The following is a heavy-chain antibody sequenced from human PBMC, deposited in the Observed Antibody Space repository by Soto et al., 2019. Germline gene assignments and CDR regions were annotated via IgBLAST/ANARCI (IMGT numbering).Heavy chain of an antibody. CDR3: TKSYSTKWYDYFDS. CDR1: GFTFSRYA. V-gene: IGHV3-23*01. J-gene: IGHJ4*02. CDR2: ISGSGGST. Sequence: GGSLRLSXAASGFTFSRYAMSWVRQAPGKGLEWVSAISGSGGSTYYADSVKGRFTISRDNSKNTLYLQMSSLRAEDTALYFCTKSYSTKWYDYFDSSGQGTLVTVS. D-gene: IGHD6-13*01.